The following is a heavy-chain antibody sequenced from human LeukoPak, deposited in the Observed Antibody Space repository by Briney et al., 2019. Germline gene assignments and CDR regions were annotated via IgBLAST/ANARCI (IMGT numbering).Heavy chain of an antibody. CDR2: IHHSGST. CDR3: ARLSLRQPSTVIKKASYYFDY. V-gene: IGHV4-4*02. Sequence: SGTLSLTCAVSGGSISTNNWWTWVRQPPGKGLEWMGEIHHSGSTDYNPSLKSRVTISPDKSKNQFSLTLTSVTAADTAVYYCARLSLRQPSTVIKKASYYFDYWGQGTLVTVSS. J-gene: IGHJ4*02. CDR1: GGSISTNNW. D-gene: IGHD4-23*01.